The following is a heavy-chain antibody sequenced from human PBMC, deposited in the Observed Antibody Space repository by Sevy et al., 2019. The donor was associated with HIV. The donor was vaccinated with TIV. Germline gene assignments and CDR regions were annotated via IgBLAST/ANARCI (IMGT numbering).Heavy chain of an antibody. Sequence: ASVKVSCKASGYTFTSYGISWVRQAPGQGLEWMGWISAYNGNTNYAQKLQGRVTMTTDTSTSTAYMELRSLGSDDTAVYYCARDLPIVLVPAAMGTSWGSLDSWGQGTLVTVSS. D-gene: IGHD2-2*01. CDR2: ISAYNGNT. J-gene: IGHJ5*01. CDR3: ARDLPIVLVPAAMGTSWGSLDS. CDR1: GYTFTSYG. V-gene: IGHV1-18*01.